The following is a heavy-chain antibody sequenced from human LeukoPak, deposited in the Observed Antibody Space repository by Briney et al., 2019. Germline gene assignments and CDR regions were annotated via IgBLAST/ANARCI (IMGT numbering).Heavy chain of an antibody. CDR2: ISGSGGST. CDR3: AKDCYDSSGDCLEDY. J-gene: IGHJ4*02. Sequence: GASLRLSCAASGFTFSSYAMSWVRQAPGKGLEWVSAISGSGGSTYYADSVKGRFTISRDNSKNTLYLQMNSLRAEDTAVYYCAKDCYDSSGDCLEDYWGQGTLVTVSS. CDR1: GFTFSSYA. D-gene: IGHD3-22*01. V-gene: IGHV3-23*01.